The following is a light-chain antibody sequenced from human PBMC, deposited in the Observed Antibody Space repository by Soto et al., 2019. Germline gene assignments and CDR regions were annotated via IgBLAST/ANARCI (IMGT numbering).Light chain of an antibody. CDR3: QQYDKLPFT. Sequence: DIPMTQSPSSLSASVGDRVTITCQASQDISNYLNWYQQKPGKAPKLLIYDASNWETGVPSRFSGSGSGTDFTFTISSLQPEDIATYYCQQYDKLPFTFGQGTKLEIK. CDR1: QDISNY. V-gene: IGKV1-33*01. CDR2: DAS. J-gene: IGKJ2*01.